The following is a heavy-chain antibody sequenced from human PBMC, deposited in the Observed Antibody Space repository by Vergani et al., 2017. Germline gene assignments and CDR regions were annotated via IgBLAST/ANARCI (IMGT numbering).Heavy chain of an antibody. V-gene: IGHV3-21*01. J-gene: IGHJ1*01. Sequence: EVQLVESGGGLVKPGGSLRLSCAASGFTFSSYSMNWVRQAPGKGLEWVSSISSSSSYIYYADSVKGRFTISRDNSKSTLYLQMNSLRTEDTAVYYCATKSCGTPGCQIGYFREWGQGTLVTVSS. CDR1: GFTFSSYS. D-gene: IGHD1-1*01. CDR3: ATKSCGTPGCQIGYFRE. CDR2: ISSSSSYI.